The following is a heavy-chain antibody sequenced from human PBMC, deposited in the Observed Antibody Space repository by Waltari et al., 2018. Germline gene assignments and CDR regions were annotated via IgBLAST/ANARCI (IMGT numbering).Heavy chain of an antibody. CDR3: AVPDPGIAAAGADYYYYYGMDV. Sequence: QVQLQQWGAGLLKPSETLSLTCAVYGGSFSGYYWSWIRQPPGKGLEWIGEINHSGSTNDNPSLKSGVTISVDTSKNQFSLKLSSVTAADTAGYYCAVPDPGIAAAGADYYYYYGMDVWGQGTTVTVSS. D-gene: IGHD6-13*01. J-gene: IGHJ6*02. CDR2: INHSGST. V-gene: IGHV4-34*01. CDR1: GGSFSGYY.